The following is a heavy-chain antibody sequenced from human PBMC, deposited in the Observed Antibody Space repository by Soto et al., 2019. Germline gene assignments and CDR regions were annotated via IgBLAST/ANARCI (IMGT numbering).Heavy chain of an antibody. CDR3: ARQSGLRFLEWLFGNFDY. J-gene: IGHJ4*02. Sequence: PSETXSLTCTVSGGSISSSSYYWGWIRQPPGKGLEWIGSIYYSGSTYYNPSLKSRVTISVDTSKNQFSLKLSSVTAADTAVYYCARQSGLRFLEWLFGNFDYWGQGTLVTVSS. CDR2: IYYSGST. D-gene: IGHD3-3*01. CDR1: GGSISSSSYY. V-gene: IGHV4-39*01.